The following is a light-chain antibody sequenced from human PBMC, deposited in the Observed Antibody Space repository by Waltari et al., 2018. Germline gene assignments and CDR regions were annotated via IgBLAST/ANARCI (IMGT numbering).Light chain of an antibody. J-gene: IGLJ1*01. CDR2: GRG. CDR3: ASRDSNLNQYV. Sequence: SSELTQDPAVSVALGQTVRITCQGYSLRNYYASWYQKKPEQAPVVVIYGRGYRPSGVPDRFSGPSSGNTASLTINETQAEDEAAYYCASRDSNLNQYVFVTGTEVSVL. V-gene: IGLV3-19*01. CDR1: SLRNYY.